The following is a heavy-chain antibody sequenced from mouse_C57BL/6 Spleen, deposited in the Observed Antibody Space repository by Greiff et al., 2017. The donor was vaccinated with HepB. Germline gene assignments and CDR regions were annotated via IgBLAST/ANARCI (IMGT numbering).Heavy chain of an antibody. D-gene: IGHD1-1*01. CDR1: GYTFTSYW. J-gene: IGHJ1*03. Sequence: QVQLKQPGTELVKPGASVKLSCKASGYTFTSYWMHWVKQRPGQGLEWIGNINPSNGGTNYNEKFKSKATLTVDKSSSTAYMQLSSLTSEDSAVYYCARSRTTVVEDWYFDVWGTGTTVTVSS. CDR2: INPSNGGT. V-gene: IGHV1-53*01. CDR3: ARSRTTVVEDWYFDV.